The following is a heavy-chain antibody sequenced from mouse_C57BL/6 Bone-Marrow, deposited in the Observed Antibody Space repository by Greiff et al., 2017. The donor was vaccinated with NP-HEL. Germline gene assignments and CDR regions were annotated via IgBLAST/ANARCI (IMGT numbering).Heavy chain of an antibody. J-gene: IGHJ1*03. V-gene: IGHV1-64*01. D-gene: IGHD2-1*01. CDR2: IHPNSGST. Sequence: VKLQQSGAELVKPGASVKLSCKASGYTFTSYWMHWVKQRPGQGLEWIGMIHPNSGSTNYNEKFKSKATLTVDKSSSTAYMQLSSLTSEDSAVYYCALYGNYWYFDVWGTGTTVTVSS. CDR1: GYTFTSYW. CDR3: ALYGNYWYFDV.